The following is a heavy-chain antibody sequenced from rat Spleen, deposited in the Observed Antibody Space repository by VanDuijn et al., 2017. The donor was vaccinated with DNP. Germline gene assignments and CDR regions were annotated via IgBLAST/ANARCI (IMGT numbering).Heavy chain of an antibody. Sequence: QVQLKESGPGLVQPSQTLSLTCTVSEFSLTDYSVHWVRQPPGKGLEWLGRMWSDGDTSYNSAFTSRLSISRDTSKSQVFLKMNSLQTEDTGTYYCARNSDGGYFDYWGQGVMVTVSS. J-gene: IGHJ2*01. D-gene: IGHD1-11*01. CDR1: EFSLTDYS. CDR3: ARNSDGGYFDY. CDR2: MWSDGDT. V-gene: IGHV2S18*01.